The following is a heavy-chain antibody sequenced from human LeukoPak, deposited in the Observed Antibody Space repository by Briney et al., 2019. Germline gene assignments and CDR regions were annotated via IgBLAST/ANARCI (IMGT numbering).Heavy chain of an antibody. CDR2: ISSSSSYI. Sequence: AGGSLRLSCAASGFTFSSYSMNWVRQAPGKGLEWVSSISSSSSYIYYADSVKGRFTISRDNAKNSLYLQMNSLRAEDTAVYYCARAMAVAGTESAFDYWGQGTLVTVSS. CDR1: GFTFSSYS. V-gene: IGHV3-21*01. CDR3: ARAMAVAGTESAFDY. J-gene: IGHJ4*02. D-gene: IGHD6-19*01.